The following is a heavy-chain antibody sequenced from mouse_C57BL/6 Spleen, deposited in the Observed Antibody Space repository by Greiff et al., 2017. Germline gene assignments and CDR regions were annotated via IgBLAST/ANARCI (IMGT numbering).Heavy chain of an antibody. CDR2: ISSGGDYI. CDR3: TREELEGYYAMDY. D-gene: IGHD4-1*01. CDR1: GFTFSSYA. V-gene: IGHV5-9-1*02. Sequence: EVKVEESGEGLVKPGGSLKLSCAASGFTFSSYAMSWVRQTPEKRLEWVAYISSGGDYIYYADTVKGRFTISRDNARNTLYLQMSSLKSEDTAMYYCTREELEGYYAMDYWGQGTSVTVSS. J-gene: IGHJ4*01.